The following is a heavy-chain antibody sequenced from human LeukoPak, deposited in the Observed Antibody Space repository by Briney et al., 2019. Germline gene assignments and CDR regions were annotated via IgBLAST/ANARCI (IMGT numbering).Heavy chain of an antibody. CDR1: GFTFSIYA. D-gene: IGHD6-13*01. CDR3: ARDRPGYTSSWYSPFDY. Sequence: PGGSLRLSCAASGFTFSIYAMRWVRQAPGEGLECVAYISTTGTTIYYADSVKGRFTISRDNAKNSLYLQMNRLRADHTAVYYCARDRPGYTSSWYSPFDYWGQGTLVTVSS. V-gene: IGHV3-48*03. CDR2: ISTTGTTI. J-gene: IGHJ4*02.